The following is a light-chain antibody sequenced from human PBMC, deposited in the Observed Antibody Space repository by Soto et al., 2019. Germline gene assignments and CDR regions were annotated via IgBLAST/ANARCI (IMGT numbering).Light chain of an antibody. J-gene: IGKJ2*01. V-gene: IGKV3D-15*01. Sequence: EIVMTQSPATLSVSPGERATLSCRASQSVSSNLAWYQQRRGQPPRLLTYGASTRATGIPARFSGSGSGTEFTLTISSLQSEDFAVYYCQQYNYWPPMYTFGQGTNLEIK. CDR2: GAS. CDR3: QQYNYWPPMYT. CDR1: QSVSSN.